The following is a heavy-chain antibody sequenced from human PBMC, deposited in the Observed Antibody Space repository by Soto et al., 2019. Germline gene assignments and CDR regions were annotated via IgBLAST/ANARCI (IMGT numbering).Heavy chain of an antibody. D-gene: IGHD3-3*01. CDR3: ARRKYYDFWSGYSYYYGMDV. Sequence: SQTLSLTCAISGDSVSSNSAAWNWIRQSPSRGLKWLGRTYYRSKWYNDYAVSVKSRITINPDTSKNQFSLQLNSVTPEDTAVYYCARRKYYDFWSGYSYYYGMDVWGQGTTVTVSS. V-gene: IGHV6-1*01. J-gene: IGHJ6*02. CDR2: TYYRSKWYN. CDR1: GDSVSSNSAA.